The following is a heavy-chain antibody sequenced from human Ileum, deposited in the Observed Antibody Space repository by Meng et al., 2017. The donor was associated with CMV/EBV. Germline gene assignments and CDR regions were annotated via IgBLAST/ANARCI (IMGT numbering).Heavy chain of an antibody. CDR1: FSCSV. CDR2: ISPDEST. J-gene: IGHJ4*02. Sequence: FSCSVLSWLRQPPGQGLEWIGEISPDESTTYNPSLRSRVTISVNASTIHFSLELSSVSAADTAVYYCARGRGSYYDSSGYQLGYDYWGQGTLVTVSS. V-gene: IGHV4-34*01. D-gene: IGHD3-22*01. CDR3: ARGRGSYYDSSGYQLGYDY.